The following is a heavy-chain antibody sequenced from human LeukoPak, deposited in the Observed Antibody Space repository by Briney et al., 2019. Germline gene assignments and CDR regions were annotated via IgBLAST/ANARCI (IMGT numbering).Heavy chain of an antibody. J-gene: IGHJ4*02. V-gene: IGHV5-51*01. Sequence: GESLKISCKGSGYSFTSYWIGWGRQMPGKGLEWMGIIFPGDSDTRYSPSFQGQVTISADKSTSTAYLQWSSLKASDTAMYYCARPSYGSGSYGGSFDYWGQGTLVTVSS. D-gene: IGHD3-10*01. CDR1: GYSFTSYW. CDR3: ARPSYGSGSYGGSFDY. CDR2: IFPGDSDT.